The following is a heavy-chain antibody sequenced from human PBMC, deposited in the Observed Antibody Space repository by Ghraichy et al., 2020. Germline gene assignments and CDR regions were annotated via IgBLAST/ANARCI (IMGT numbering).Heavy chain of an antibody. Sequence: ISIFGTANYAQKFKGRVTITADESTSTAYMELSSLRSEDTAVYYCSRDPGYSYGFGWFDPWGQGTLVTVSS. CDR3: SRDPGYSYGFGWFDP. J-gene: IGHJ5*02. D-gene: IGHD5-18*01. V-gene: IGHV1-69*01. CDR2: ISIFGTA.